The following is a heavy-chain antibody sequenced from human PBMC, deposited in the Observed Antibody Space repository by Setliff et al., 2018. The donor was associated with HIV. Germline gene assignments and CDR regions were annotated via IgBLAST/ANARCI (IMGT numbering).Heavy chain of an antibody. CDR3: ARAVQLGYFDY. CDR2: IYTSGST. CDR1: GGSISSGSYY. D-gene: IGHD6-6*01. J-gene: IGHJ4*02. V-gene: IGHV4-61*09. Sequence: ASETLSLTCTVSGGSISSGSYYWSWIRQPAGQGLEWIGHIYTSGSTKYNPSLKSRITISVDTSKKQFSLKLSSVTAADTAVYYCARAVQLGYFDYWGQGTLVTVSS.